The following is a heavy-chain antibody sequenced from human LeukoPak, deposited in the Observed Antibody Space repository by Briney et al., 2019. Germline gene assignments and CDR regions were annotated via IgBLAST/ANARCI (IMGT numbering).Heavy chain of an antibody. D-gene: IGHD2-2*01. J-gene: IGHJ4*02. V-gene: IGHV1-18*04. CDR3: ARSGDIVVVPAAQGYFDY. Sequence: GASVKVSCKASGYTFTSYGISWVRQAPGQGLEWMGWISAYNGNTNYAQKLQGRVTTTTDTSTSTAYMELRSLRSDDTAVYYCARSGDIVVVPAAQGYFDYWGQGTLVTVSS. CDR1: GYTFTSYG. CDR2: ISAYNGNT.